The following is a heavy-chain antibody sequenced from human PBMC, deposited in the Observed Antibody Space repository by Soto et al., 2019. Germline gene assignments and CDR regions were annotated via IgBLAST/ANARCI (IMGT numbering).Heavy chain of an antibody. J-gene: IGHJ4*02. D-gene: IGHD2-15*01. CDR3: ARSDIVVVVAATCDY. V-gene: IGHV3-23*01. CDR2: ISGSGGST. CDR1: GFTFSSYA. Sequence: LRLSCAASGFTFSSYAMSWVRQAPGKGLEWVSAISGSGGSTYYADSVKGRFTISRDNSKNTLYLQMNSLRAEDTAVYYCARSDIVVVVAATCDYWGQGTLVTVSS.